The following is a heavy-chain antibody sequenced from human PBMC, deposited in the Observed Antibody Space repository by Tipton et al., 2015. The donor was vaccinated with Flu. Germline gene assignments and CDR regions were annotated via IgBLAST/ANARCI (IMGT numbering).Heavy chain of an antibody. CDR2: IFYTGNT. V-gene: IGHV4-38-2*02. CDR1: GYSIRSGYY. J-gene: IGHJ5*02. CDR3: ARVNRSWLVP. Sequence: TLSLTCTVSGYSIRSGYYWGWIRQPPGKGLEWIGSIFYTGNTDYSPSLKSRVTISLDTSKNQFSLELTSMTAADTAVYYCARVNRSWLVPWGQGTLVTVSS. D-gene: IGHD2/OR15-2a*01.